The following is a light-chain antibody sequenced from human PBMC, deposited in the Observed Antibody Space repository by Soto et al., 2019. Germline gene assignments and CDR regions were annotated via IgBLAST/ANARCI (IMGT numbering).Light chain of an antibody. J-gene: IGLJ1*01. CDR2: EGN. Sequence: QSALTQPASVSGSPGQSITISCAVSISDVGSSNLVSWYQQHPGKVPKLIIYEGNRRPSGVSSRFSGSNSGKTASLTISGLQAEDEADYYCCSYVGARRYVFVIGTKVTVL. CDR3: CSYVGARRYV. V-gene: IGLV2-23*01. CDR1: ISDVGSSNL.